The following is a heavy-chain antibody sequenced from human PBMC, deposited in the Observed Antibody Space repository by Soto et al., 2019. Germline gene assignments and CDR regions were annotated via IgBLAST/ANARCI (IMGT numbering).Heavy chain of an antibody. V-gene: IGHV2-5*01. Sequence: QITLKEAGPALLKPTQTLTLTCTFSGFSLSSTSVAVGWIRQPPGKALEWLALIYWNGREAYSPSLRSRLSISMDTSKSQVVLTMTNMDPVDTGTYFCAHSDSPPLFSDYLGPGTLVTVSS. CDR1: GFSLSSTSVA. CDR3: AHSDSPPLFSDY. CDR2: IYWNGRE. J-gene: IGHJ4*02. D-gene: IGHD3-3*01.